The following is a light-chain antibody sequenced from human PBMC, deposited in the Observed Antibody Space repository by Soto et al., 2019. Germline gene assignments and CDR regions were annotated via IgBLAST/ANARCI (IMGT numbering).Light chain of an antibody. CDR2: DVS. CDR3: TSSTPSSPPPRDV. J-gene: IGLJ1*01. Sequence: QSALTQPASVSGSPGQSITISCTGTNSDIGSYDSVSWYQQHPVKAPKLVIFDVSYRPSGVSNRFSGSKSGNTASLTISGLQTEDEADYYCTSSTPSSPPPRDVFGSGTQLTVL. V-gene: IGLV2-14*01. CDR1: NSDIGSYDS.